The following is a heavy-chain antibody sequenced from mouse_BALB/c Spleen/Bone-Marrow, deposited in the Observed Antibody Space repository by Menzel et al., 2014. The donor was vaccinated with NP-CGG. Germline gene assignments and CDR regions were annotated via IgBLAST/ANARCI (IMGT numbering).Heavy chain of an antibody. CDR3: SRINGYDY. CDR1: GYTFTSYW. D-gene: IGHD1-1*01. J-gene: IGHJ2*01. Sequence: VQLQQSGAELVKPGASVKLSCKASGYTFTSYWMHWVKQRPGQGLEWIGEIDPSTGRTDYNKKFKSQATLTVDKSSSTAYMNLSSLTSEDSAVYYCSRINGYDYWGQGTPLTVSS. CDR2: IDPSTGRT. V-gene: IGHV1S81*02.